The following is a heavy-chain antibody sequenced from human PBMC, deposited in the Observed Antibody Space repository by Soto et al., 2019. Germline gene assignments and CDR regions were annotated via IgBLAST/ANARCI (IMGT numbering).Heavy chain of an antibody. D-gene: IGHD6-13*01. CDR1: GFDFSSYG. J-gene: IGHJ4*02. CDR2: TSYDGSQK. V-gene: IGHV3-30*18. CDR3: AKKLKSAYSTARALEH. Sequence: PGGSLRLSCVASGFDFSSYGMHWVRQAPGKGLEWVAVTSYDGSQKYYRDSVKGRFTISRDTSKNTLYLQMNSLRTEDTAVYYCAKKLKSAYSTARALEHWGQGTLVTVS.